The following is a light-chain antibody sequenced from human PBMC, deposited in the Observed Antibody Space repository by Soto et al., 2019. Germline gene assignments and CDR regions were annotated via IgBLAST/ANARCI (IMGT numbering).Light chain of an antibody. V-gene: IGLV2-14*01. Sequence: QSALTQPASVSGSPGQSITISCTGTSSDVGAYNFVSWYQQFPGKAPKLMIYEVSNRPSGVSDRFSGSKSGNTASLITSGLRPEDEADYYCSSQTASATVLFGGGTKLTVL. J-gene: IGLJ2*01. CDR2: EVS. CDR1: SSDVGAYNF. CDR3: SSQTASATVL.